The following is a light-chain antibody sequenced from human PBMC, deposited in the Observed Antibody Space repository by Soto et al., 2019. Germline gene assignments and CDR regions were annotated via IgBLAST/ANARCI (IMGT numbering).Light chain of an antibody. CDR2: RTS. Sequence: EIVMSQSPSTVSVSPGERATLSCRASHSISSNLAWYQQKPGQAPRLLMFRTSSRATGFPARFSGSGSGTEFNLTISSLQSEDFGVYYCQQYNNWPRATFGGGTKVDIK. CDR1: HSISSN. V-gene: IGKV3-15*01. CDR3: QQYNNWPRAT. J-gene: IGKJ4*01.